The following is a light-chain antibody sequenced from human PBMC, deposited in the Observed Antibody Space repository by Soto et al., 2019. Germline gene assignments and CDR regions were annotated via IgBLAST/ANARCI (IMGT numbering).Light chain of an antibody. CDR1: QSVSAW. J-gene: IGKJ1*01. V-gene: IGKV1-5*01. CDR3: QQYNAYPGT. Sequence: DIQMTQSPSTLSASVGDRVTITCRASQSVSAWVAWYQQKSGKAPKVLIYDASSLESGVPSRFAGSRSGTEFTLTINSLQPDDFATYYCQQYNAYPGTFGQGTKVEI. CDR2: DAS.